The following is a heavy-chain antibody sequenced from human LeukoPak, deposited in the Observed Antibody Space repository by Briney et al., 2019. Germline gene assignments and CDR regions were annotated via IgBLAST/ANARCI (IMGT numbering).Heavy chain of an antibody. CDR1: GFTFRSYG. CDR3: AKADLRLGDAFDI. D-gene: IGHD3-9*01. V-gene: IGHV3-30*18. CDR2: ISYDGSNK. Sequence: GRSLRLSCAASGFTFRSYGMHWVRQAPGKGLEWVAVISYDGSNKYYADSVKGRFTISRDNSKNTLYLQMNSLRAEDTAVYYCAKADLRLGDAFDIWGQGAMVTVSS. J-gene: IGHJ3*02.